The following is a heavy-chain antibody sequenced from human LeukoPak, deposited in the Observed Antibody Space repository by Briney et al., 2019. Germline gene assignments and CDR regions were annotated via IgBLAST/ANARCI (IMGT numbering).Heavy chain of an antibody. J-gene: IGHJ4*02. CDR3: ARGRIVGATTREGGDY. CDR2: INHSGST. D-gene: IGHD1-26*01. Sequence: PSDTLSLTCAVYGGSFSGYYWSWIRQPPGKGLEWIGEINHSGSTSYNPSLKSRVTISVDTSKNQFSLKLSSVTAADTAVYYCARGRIVGATTREGGDYWGQGTLVTVSS. CDR1: GGSFSGYY. V-gene: IGHV4-34*01.